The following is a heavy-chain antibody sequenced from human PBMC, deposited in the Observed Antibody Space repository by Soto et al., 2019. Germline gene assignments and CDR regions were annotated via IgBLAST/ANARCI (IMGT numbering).Heavy chain of an antibody. CDR1: GDTFSFYT. J-gene: IGHJ4*02. CDR3: ATNYASEYRAFDY. Sequence: QVQLVQSGAEVKKPGSSVKVSCKASGDTFSFYTINWVRQAPGLGLEGMGRVNPILSMSNYAQKCQGRVTMPAPNSTTTAYMELRSLISEDTAFYYSATNYASEYRAFDYWGQGALVTVSS. V-gene: IGHV1-69*02. D-gene: IGHD3-16*01. CDR2: VNPILSMS.